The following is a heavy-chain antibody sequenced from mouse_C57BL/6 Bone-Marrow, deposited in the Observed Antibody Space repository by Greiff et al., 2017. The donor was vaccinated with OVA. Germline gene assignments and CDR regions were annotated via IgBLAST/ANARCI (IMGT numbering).Heavy chain of an antibody. CDR3: ASLYYDYERYFDV. J-gene: IGHJ1*03. D-gene: IGHD2-4*01. CDR2: IHPNSGST. V-gene: IGHV1-64*01. Sequence: QVQLQQPGAELVKPGASVKLSCKASGYTFTSYWMHWVKQRPGQGLEWIGMIHPNSGSTNYNEKFKSKATLTVDKSSSTAYMQLSSLTSEDAAVYYCASLYYDYERYFDVWGTGTTVTVSS. CDR1: GYTFTSYW.